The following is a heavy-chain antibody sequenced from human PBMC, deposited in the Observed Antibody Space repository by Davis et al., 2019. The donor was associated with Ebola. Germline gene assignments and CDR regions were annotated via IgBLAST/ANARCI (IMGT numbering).Heavy chain of an antibody. CDR1: GGSSSGYY. D-gene: IGHD6-13*01. V-gene: IGHV4-34*01. CDR3: ARTLAYSSSWADY. CDR2: INHSGST. Sequence: MPSETLSLTCAVYGGSSSGYYWSWIRQPPGKGLEWIGEINHSGSTNYNPSLKSRVTISVDTSKNQFSLKLSSVTAADTAVYYCARTLAYSSSWADYWGQGTLVTVSS. J-gene: IGHJ4*02.